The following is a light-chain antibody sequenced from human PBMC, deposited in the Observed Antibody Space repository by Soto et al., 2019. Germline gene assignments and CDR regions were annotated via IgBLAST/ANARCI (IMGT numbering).Light chain of an antibody. V-gene: IGKV3-11*01. CDR3: QQRSSWPPTIT. J-gene: IGKJ5*01. CDR2: DAY. Sequence: EVVLTQSPVTLSLSPGERTTLSCRASQSFRGLLAWYQQKPGQAPRLLIYDAYNRATGIPPRFSGSGSGTDFTLTISSLEPEDSAVYYCQQRSSWPPTITFGQGTRLEIK. CDR1: QSFRGL.